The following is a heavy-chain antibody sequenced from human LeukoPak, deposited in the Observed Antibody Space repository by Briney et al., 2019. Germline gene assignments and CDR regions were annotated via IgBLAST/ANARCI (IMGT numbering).Heavy chain of an antibody. D-gene: IGHD3-22*01. J-gene: IGHJ5*02. Sequence: PGGSLRLSCAASGFTFSDYYMSWIRQAPGKGLEWVSYISSSGSTIYYADSVKGRFTISRDNAKNSLYLQMNSVRAEDTAVYYCARFEITMIVVVTWGQGTLVTVSS. CDR3: ARFEITMIVVVT. V-gene: IGHV3-11*04. CDR2: ISSSGSTI. CDR1: GFTFSDYY.